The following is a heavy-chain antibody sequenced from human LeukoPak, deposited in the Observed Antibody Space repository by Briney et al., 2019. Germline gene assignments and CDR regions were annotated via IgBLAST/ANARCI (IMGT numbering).Heavy chain of an antibody. D-gene: IGHD3-22*01. Sequence: SETLSLTCTVSGGSISSSSYYWGWIRQPPGKGLEWIGSIYYSGSIYYNPSLKSRVTISVDTSKNQFSLKLSSVTAADTAVYYCARRLTTITMIVVADNWFDPWGQGTLVTVSS. CDR3: ARRLTTITMIVVADNWFDP. CDR1: GGSISSSSYY. CDR2: IYYSGSI. V-gene: IGHV4-39*01. J-gene: IGHJ5*02.